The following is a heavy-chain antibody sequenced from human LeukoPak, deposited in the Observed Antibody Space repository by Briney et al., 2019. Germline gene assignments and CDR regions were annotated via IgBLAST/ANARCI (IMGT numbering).Heavy chain of an antibody. CDR1: GFTFSSYW. Sequence: GGSLRLSCAASGFTFSSYWMHWVRHAPGKGLVWVSRLNSDGSSTSYADSVKGRFTISRDNAETTLHLQMNNLSAEDTAVYYCARASNRNSINFDYWGQGALVTVSS. CDR3: ARASNRNSINFDY. J-gene: IGHJ4*02. CDR2: LNSDGSST. D-gene: IGHD1-7*01. V-gene: IGHV3-74*01.